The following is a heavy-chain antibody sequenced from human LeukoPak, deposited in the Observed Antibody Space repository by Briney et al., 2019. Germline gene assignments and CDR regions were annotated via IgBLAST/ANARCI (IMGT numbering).Heavy chain of an antibody. CDR1: GGSISSYY. D-gene: IGHD5-18*01. CDR3: ARELSYGSNYFDP. CDR2: IYTSGST. J-gene: IGHJ5*02. Sequence: SETLSLTCTVSGGSISSYYWSWIRQPAGKGLEWIGSIYTSGSTNHNPSLNNRVTMSIDTSKNQFSLKLSSVTAADTAVYYCARELSYGSNYFDPWGQGTLVTVSS. V-gene: IGHV4-4*07.